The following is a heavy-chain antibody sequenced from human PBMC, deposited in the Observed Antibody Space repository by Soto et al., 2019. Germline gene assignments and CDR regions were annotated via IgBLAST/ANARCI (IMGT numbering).Heavy chain of an antibody. CDR3: ARDSSSWYHWFDP. D-gene: IGHD6-13*01. V-gene: IGHV3-33*01. CDR2: IWYDGSNK. Sequence: GGSLRLSCAASGFTFSSYGMHWVRQAPGKGLEWVAVIWYDGSNKYYADSVKGRFTISRDNSKNTLYLQMNSLRAEDTAVYYCARDSSSWYHWFDPWAREPWSPSPQ. CDR1: GFTFSSYG. J-gene: IGHJ5*02.